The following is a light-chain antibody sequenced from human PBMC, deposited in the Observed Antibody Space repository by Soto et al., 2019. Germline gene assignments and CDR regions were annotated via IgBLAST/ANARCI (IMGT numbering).Light chain of an antibody. CDR2: AAS. V-gene: IGKV1D-12*01. J-gene: IGKJ5*01. CDR3: PLAYRFTVT. Sequence: DIHLTQSPSSISASVVDRVVITCWASQGLSSWLAWYQQRPAKAPKVLIYAASNLQSGVPSRFSGSGSGKAFPLTMGRLKPADCPPYDGPLAYRFTVTFGQRTRQEI. CDR1: QGLSSW.